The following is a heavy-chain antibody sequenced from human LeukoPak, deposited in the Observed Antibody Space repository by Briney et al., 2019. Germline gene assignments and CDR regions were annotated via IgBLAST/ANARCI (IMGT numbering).Heavy chain of an antibody. CDR1: GGSISSSSYY. D-gene: IGHD1-26*01. CDR3: ARLGWELLQGYHY. CDR2: IYYSGST. V-gene: IGHV4-39*01. Sequence: SETLSLTCTVSGGSISSSSYYWGWIRQPPGKGLEWLGSIYYSGSTYYNPSLKSRVTISVDTSKNQFSLKLSSVTAADTAVYYCARLGWELLQGYHYWGQGTLVTVSS. J-gene: IGHJ4*02.